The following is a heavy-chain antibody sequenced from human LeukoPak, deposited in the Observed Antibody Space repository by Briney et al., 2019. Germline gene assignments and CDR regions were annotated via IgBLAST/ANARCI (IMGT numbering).Heavy chain of an antibody. CDR2: IYYSGST. J-gene: IGHJ6*03. Sequence: PSETLSLTCGVSGGSIDIITYYWGWIRQPPGKGLEWIGTIYYSGSTYYSPSLKSRVTISADTSKNQFSLKLTSITAADTAVYYCARVDYDNNYYDYMDVWGKGTTVTVSS. V-gene: IGHV4-39*07. CDR1: GGSIDIITYY. D-gene: IGHD3-22*01. CDR3: ARVDYDNNYYDYMDV.